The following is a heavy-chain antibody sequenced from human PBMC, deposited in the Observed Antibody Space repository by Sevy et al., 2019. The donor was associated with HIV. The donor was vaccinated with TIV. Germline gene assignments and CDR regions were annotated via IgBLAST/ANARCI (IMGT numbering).Heavy chain of an antibody. Sequence: SQTLSLTCAVYGGSFSGYYWNWIRQSPGKGLEWIGEINHSGSTHYNPSLKSRVTISVDTSKNQFSLRLNSVTAADTAVYYCARAPPVVVVPGAPSWFVPWGQGTLVTGSS. CDR1: GGSFSGYY. CDR2: INHSGST. CDR3: ARAPPVVVVPGAPSWFVP. V-gene: IGHV4-34*01. J-gene: IGHJ5*02. D-gene: IGHD2-2*01.